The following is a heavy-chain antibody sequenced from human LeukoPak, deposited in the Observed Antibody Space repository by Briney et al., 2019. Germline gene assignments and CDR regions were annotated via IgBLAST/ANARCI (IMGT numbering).Heavy chain of an antibody. D-gene: IGHD3-22*01. CDR3: VKGGFTYYDD. Sequence: GGSLRLSCAASGFTFDYSAMTWVRQAPEKGLEWVSTINTGDITFYANSLKGRFTISRDNSKNALFLQMNSLRAEDTAIYYCVKGGFTYYDDWGQGTLVTVSS. CDR1: GFTFDYSA. J-gene: IGHJ4*02. V-gene: IGHV3-23*01. CDR2: INTGDIT.